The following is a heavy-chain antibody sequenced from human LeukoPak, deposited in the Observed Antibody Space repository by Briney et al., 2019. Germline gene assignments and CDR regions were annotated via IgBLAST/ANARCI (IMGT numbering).Heavy chain of an antibody. J-gene: IGHJ5*02. Sequence: PGGSLRLSCAASAFTFSSYAMNWVRQAPGKGLEWVSGISGGGGSTYYADSVKGRFTISRDNSKNTLYLQMDSLRAEDTALYYCAKGSGINHYHWIDPWGQGTLATVSS. CDR3: AKGSGINHYHWIDP. CDR2: ISGGGGST. V-gene: IGHV3-23*01. CDR1: AFTFSSYA. D-gene: IGHD1-14*01.